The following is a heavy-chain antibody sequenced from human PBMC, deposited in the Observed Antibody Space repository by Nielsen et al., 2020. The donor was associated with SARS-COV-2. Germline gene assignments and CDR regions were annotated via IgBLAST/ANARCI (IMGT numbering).Heavy chain of an antibody. CDR1: GFTFSSYA. CDR2: ISGSGGST. V-gene: IGHV3-23*01. J-gene: IGHJ4*02. CDR3: ARDRGYSYGYIDY. Sequence: GESLKISCAASGFTFSSYAMSWVRQAPGKGLEWVSAISGSGGSTYYADSVKGRFTISRDNSKNTLYLQMNSLRAEDTAVYYCARDRGYSYGYIDYWGQGTLVTVSS. D-gene: IGHD5-18*01.